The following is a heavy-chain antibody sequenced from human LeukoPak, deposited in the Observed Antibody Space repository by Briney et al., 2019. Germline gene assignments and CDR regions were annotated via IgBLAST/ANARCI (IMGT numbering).Heavy chain of an antibody. CDR3: ARDAYTATGYYPY. D-gene: IGHD3-9*01. CDR1: GGSFSGYY. V-gene: IGHV4-34*01. Sequence: SETLSLTCAVSGGSFSGYYWSWIRQPPGKGREGIGEINHSGSTNYNPSLKSRVTISVDTSKNQFSLKLSSVTAADTAVYYCARDAYTATGYYPYWGQGTLVTVSS. CDR2: INHSGST. J-gene: IGHJ4*02.